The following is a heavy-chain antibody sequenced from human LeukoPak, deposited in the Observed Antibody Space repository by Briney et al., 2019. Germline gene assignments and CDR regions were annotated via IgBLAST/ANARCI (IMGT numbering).Heavy chain of an antibody. Sequence: PGGSLRLSCAASGFTFSSYGMHWVRQAPGKGLECVAFIQYDGSNKYYTDSVKGRFTISRDNSKNTLYLQMNSLRPDDTAVYYCAKITIFGVGIDYWGQGTLVTVSS. CDR3: AKITIFGVGIDY. J-gene: IGHJ4*02. CDR1: GFTFSSYG. V-gene: IGHV3-30*02. D-gene: IGHD3-3*01. CDR2: IQYDGSNK.